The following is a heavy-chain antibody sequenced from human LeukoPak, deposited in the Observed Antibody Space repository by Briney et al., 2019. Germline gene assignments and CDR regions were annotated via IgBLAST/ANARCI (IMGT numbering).Heavy chain of an antibody. CDR3: ARVRGRDGYNYYDAFDI. D-gene: IGHD5-24*01. CDR1: GYTLTELS. J-gene: IGHJ3*02. CDR2: IIPIFGTA. Sequence: SVKVSCKVSGYTLTELSMHWVRQAPGQGLEWMGGIIPIFGTANYAQKFQGRVTITADESTSTAYMELSSLRSEDTAVYYCARVRGRDGYNYYDAFDIWGQGTMVTVSS. V-gene: IGHV1-69*13.